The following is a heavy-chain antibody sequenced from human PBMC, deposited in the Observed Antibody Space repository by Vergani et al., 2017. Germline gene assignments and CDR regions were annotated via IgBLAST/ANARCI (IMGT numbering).Heavy chain of an antibody. CDR2: VSTGTKSQ. Sequence: QLVESGGGWVQPGGSLRLSCVVSGFDFSSYIMNWVRQAPGKGLEWVSFVSTGTKSQSYAESVKGRFTISRDSAKNSLYLQMDSRRAEDTAVYYCAREYRSTSCRAFDFWGQGTKVTVSS. V-gene: IGHV3-48*01. CDR1: GFDFSSYI. J-gene: IGHJ3*01. CDR3: AREYRSTSCRAFDF. D-gene: IGHD2-2*01.